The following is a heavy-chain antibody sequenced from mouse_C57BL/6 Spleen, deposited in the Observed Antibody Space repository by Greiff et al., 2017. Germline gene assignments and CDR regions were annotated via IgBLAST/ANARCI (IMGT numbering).Heavy chain of an antibody. CDR1: GYTFTSYW. CDR3: ARSPPDYYGSSRYALDY. V-gene: IGHV1-53*01. D-gene: IGHD1-1*01. J-gene: IGHJ4*01. CDR2: INPSNGGT. Sequence: QVQLQQPGTELVKPGASVKLSCKASGYTFTSYWMHWVKQRPGQGLEWIGNINPSNGGTNYNEKFKSKATLTVDKSSSTAYMQISSLTSEDSAVYYCARSPPDYYGSSRYALDYWGQGTSVTVSS.